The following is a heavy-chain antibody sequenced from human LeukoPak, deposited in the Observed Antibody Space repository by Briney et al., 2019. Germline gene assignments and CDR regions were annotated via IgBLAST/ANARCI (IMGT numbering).Heavy chain of an antibody. Sequence: SETLSLTCTVPGGSISSYYWSWIRQPPGKGLEWIGYIYYSGSTNYNPSLKSRVTISVDTSKNQFSLKLSSVTAADTAVYYCARDASWDSSGYYSWFDPWGQGTLVTVSS. CDR2: IYYSGST. CDR3: ARDASWDSSGYYSWFDP. J-gene: IGHJ5*02. D-gene: IGHD3-22*01. CDR1: GGSISSYY. V-gene: IGHV4-59*01.